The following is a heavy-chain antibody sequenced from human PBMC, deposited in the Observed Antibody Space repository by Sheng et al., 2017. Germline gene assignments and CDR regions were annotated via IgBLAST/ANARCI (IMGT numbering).Heavy chain of an antibody. Sequence: QVQLQQWGAGQLKPFGDPCPLTCAVYGGSFSGYYWSWIRQPPGKGLEWIGEINHSGSTHYNPSLKSRLTILVDTTSNQFSLRLRSLTAADTAVYYCATIPSGWYYFDYWGQGTPVTVSS. CDR3: ATIPSGWYYFDY. D-gene: IGHD6-19*01. CDR1: GGSFSGYY. CDR2: INHSGST. J-gene: IGHJ4*02. V-gene: IGHV4-34*01.